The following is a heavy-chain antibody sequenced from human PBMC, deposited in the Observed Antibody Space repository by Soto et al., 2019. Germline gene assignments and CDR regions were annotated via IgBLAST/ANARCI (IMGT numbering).Heavy chain of an antibody. Sequence: GASVKVSCKASGYTFTGFHLHWVRQAPGQGLEWMGWINPKSGDTNYAQKFLGRVTMTRDTSISTGYMELSGLNSDDTALYYCAKGLWTVGHCSGGSCYDGMDAWGQGTTVTVSS. CDR3: AKGLWTVGHCSGGSCYDGMDA. CDR1: GYTFTGFH. D-gene: IGHD2-15*01. V-gene: IGHV1-2*02. CDR2: INPKSGDT. J-gene: IGHJ6*02.